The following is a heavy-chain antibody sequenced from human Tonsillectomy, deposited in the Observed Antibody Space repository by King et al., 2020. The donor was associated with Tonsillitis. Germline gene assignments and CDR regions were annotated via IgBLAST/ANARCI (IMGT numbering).Heavy chain of an antibody. Sequence: VQLQESGPGLVKPSETLSLTCTVSGGSISSYYWSWIRQPPGKGLEWIGYIYYSGSTNYNPSLKSRVTISVDTSKNQFSLKLSSVTAADTAVYYCARRTGLSSGYYYYYYYMDVWGKGTTVTVSS. CDR1: GGSISSYY. J-gene: IGHJ6*03. D-gene: IGHD3-22*01. V-gene: IGHV4-59*01. CDR3: ARRTGLSSGYYYYYYYMDV. CDR2: IYYSGST.